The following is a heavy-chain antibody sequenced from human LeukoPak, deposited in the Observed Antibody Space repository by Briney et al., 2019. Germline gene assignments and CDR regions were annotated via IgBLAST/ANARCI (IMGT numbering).Heavy chain of an antibody. J-gene: IGHJ3*02. CDR1: GFTFSSYS. CDR3: ARYRKPYIVEDAFDI. Sequence: GGSLRLSCAASGFTFSSYSMNWVRQAPGKGLEWVSSISSSSSYIYYADSVKGRFTISRDNAKNSLYLQMNSLRAEDTAVYYCARYRKPYIVEDAFDIWGQGTMVTVSS. CDR2: ISSSSSYI. V-gene: IGHV3-21*01. D-gene: IGHD2-15*01.